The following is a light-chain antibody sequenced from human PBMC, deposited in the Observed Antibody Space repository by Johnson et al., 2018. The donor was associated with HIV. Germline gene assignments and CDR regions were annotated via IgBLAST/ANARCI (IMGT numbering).Light chain of an antibody. CDR3: GTWDSSLSVLYV. CDR2: DNN. Sequence: QSVLTQPPSVSAAPGQKVTISCSGSNSNIGNNYVSWYQQLPVTAPKLLIYDNNKRPSGIPDRFSGSKSGTSATLGITGLQTGDEADYYCGTWDSSLSVLYVFGTGTKVTVL. V-gene: IGLV1-51*01. J-gene: IGLJ1*01. CDR1: NSNIGNNY.